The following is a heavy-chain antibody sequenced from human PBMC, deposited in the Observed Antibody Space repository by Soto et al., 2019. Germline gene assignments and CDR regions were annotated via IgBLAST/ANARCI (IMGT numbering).Heavy chain of an antibody. Sequence: SVKVSCKASGGTFSIYGFSWVRQAPGQGPEWIGGIIPILTTPSYAQKFQGRVTIVADESTTTVYMELSSLKFEDTAVYYCARRPNSHRWYLEEYYFDYWGLGTLVTVSS. CDR2: IIPILTTP. CDR3: ARRPNSHRWYLEEYYFDY. V-gene: IGHV1-69*13. J-gene: IGHJ4*02. CDR1: GGTFSIYG. D-gene: IGHD6-13*01.